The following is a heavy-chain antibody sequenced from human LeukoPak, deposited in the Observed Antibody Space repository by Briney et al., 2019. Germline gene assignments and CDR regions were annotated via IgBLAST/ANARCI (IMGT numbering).Heavy chain of an antibody. CDR3: SEGNYFDY. CDR1: GFTFSNSW. V-gene: IGHV3-7*01. CDR2: IKQDGSAK. D-gene: IGHD3-10*01. Sequence: GGSLRLSCAASGFTFSNSWMSWVRQAPGKGLEWVANIKQDGSAKYYVNSVKGRLTISRDNAKNSLYLQMNSLRAEDTAVYYCSEGNYFDYWGQGTLVTVSS. J-gene: IGHJ4*02.